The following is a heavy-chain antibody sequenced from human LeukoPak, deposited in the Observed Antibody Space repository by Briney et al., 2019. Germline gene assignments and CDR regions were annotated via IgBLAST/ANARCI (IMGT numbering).Heavy chain of an antibody. V-gene: IGHV1-24*01. CDR3: AGYYDSSGYHPAVDY. CDR1: GYTLTELS. Sequence: ASVKVSCKVSGYTLTELSMHWVRQAPGNGLERMGGFDPEDGETIYAQKFQGRVTMTEDTSTHTDYMELSSLRSEDTAVYYCAGYYDSSGYHPAVDYWGQGTLVTVSS. D-gene: IGHD3-22*01. J-gene: IGHJ4*02. CDR2: FDPEDGET.